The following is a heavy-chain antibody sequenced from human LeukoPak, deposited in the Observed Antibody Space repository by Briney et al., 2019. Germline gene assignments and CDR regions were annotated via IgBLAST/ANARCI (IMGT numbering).Heavy chain of an antibody. D-gene: IGHD1-26*01. J-gene: IGHJ4*02. V-gene: IGHV3-21*01. CDR2: ISSSSTYI. CDR3: ARQPLVGPTTFDY. Sequence: GGPLRLSCAASGFTFSSYNMNWVRQAPGKGLEWVSSISSSSTYIYYADSVKGRFTISRDDAKNSLFLQMISLRAEDTAVYYCARQPLVGPTTFDYWGQGTLVTVSS. CDR1: GFTFSSYN.